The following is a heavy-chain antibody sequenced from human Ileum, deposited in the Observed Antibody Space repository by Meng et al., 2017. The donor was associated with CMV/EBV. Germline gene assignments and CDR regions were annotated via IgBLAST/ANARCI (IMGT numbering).Heavy chain of an antibody. V-gene: IGHV4-34*01. CDR3: ARAPSSGWYLSY. CDR2: INHSGAT. D-gene: IGHD6-19*01. CDR1: RGSFSGYY. J-gene: IGHJ4*02. Sequence: SETLSLTCAVYRGSFSGYYWSWIRQAPGKGLEWVGEINHSGATNYNPSLKRRVTISVNTSKNQFSLKLSSVTAADTAVYYCARAPSSGWYLSYWGQGTLVTVSS.